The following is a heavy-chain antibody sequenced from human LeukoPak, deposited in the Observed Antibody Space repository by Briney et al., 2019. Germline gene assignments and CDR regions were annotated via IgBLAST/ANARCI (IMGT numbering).Heavy chain of an antibody. Sequence: ASVKVSCKASGYTFTSYDINWVRQASGQGLEWMGWMNPNSGVTGYAQKFQGRVSMTRDTSISTAYMELSRLRSDDTAVYYCASRVWVLGFLEWFWGQGTLVTVSS. CDR3: ASRVWVLGFLEWF. D-gene: IGHD3-3*01. J-gene: IGHJ4*02. CDR2: MNPNSGVT. CDR1: GYTFTSYD. V-gene: IGHV1-8*01.